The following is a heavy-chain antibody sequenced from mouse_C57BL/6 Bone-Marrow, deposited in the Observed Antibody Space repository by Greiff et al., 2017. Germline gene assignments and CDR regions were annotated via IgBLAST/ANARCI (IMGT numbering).Heavy chain of an antibody. D-gene: IGHD2-5*01. J-gene: IGHJ4*01. Sequence: EVKLQESGPGLVKPSQSLSLTCSVTGYSITSGYYWNWIRQFPGNKLEWMGYISYDGSNNYNPSLKNRISITRDTSKNQFFLKLNSVTTEDTATYYCARRYSNYGAMDYWGQGTSVTVSS. CDR3: ARRYSNYGAMDY. V-gene: IGHV3-6*01. CDR1: GYSITSGYY. CDR2: ISYDGSN.